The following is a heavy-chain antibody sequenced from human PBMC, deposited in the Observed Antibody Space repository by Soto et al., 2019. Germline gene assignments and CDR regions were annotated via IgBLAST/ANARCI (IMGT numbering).Heavy chain of an antibody. CDR3: TTLGFDP. Sequence: EVQLVESGGGLVKPGGSLRLSCAASGSTFSNAWMSWVRQAPGKGLEWVGRVKSKSNGGTTDYAASVKGRFTISRDDSNNTLYLQRNSLKTEDTAVYYCTTLGFDPWGQGTLVTVSS. J-gene: IGHJ5*02. V-gene: IGHV3-15*01. CDR1: GSTFSNAW. CDR2: VKSKSNGGTT.